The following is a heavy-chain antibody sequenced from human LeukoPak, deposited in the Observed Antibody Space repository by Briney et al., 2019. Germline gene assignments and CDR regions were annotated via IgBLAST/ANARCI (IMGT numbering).Heavy chain of an antibody. CDR2: TYYRSKWYN. J-gene: IGHJ4*02. Sequence: SQTLSLTCAISGDSVSSNSAAWTWIRQCPSRGLEWLGRTYYRSKWYNDYAPSVRGRITINADTSKNQLSLQLNSVTPEDTAVYYCARTSGSSATTDHWGQGTLVTVSS. V-gene: IGHV6-1*01. CDR1: GDSVSSNSAA. CDR3: ARTSGSSATTDH. D-gene: IGHD1-1*01.